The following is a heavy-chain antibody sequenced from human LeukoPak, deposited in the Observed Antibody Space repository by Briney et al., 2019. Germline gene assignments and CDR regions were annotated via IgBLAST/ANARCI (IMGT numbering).Heavy chain of an antibody. J-gene: IGHJ4*02. D-gene: IGHD1-26*01. Sequence: PGGSLRLSCAASGFDFSTYAINWVRQAPGMGWEWVSSITGSGGNTYYADSVRGRFTIPRDNSKNTLYLEMNSLRAEDTATYYCAKRVVGAGGYFDHWGQGILVTVSS. CDR2: ITGSGGNT. V-gene: IGHV3-23*01. CDR1: GFDFSTYA. CDR3: AKRVVGAGGYFDH.